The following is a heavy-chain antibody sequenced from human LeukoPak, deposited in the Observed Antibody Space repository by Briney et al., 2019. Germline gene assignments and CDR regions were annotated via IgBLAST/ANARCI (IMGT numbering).Heavy chain of an antibody. CDR1: GYTFTSNY. V-gene: IGHV1-69*13. J-gene: IGHJ3*02. CDR2: IIPIFGTA. CDR3: ARVYSSGWYGAFDI. D-gene: IGHD6-19*01. Sequence: EASVKVSCKASGYTFTSNYIHWVRQAPGQGLEWMGGIIPIFGTANYAQKFQGRVTITADESTSTAYMELSSLRSEDTAVYYCARVYSSGWYGAFDIWGQGTMVTVSS.